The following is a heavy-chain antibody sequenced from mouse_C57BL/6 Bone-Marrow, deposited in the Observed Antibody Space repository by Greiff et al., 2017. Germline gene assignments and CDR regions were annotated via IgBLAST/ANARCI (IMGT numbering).Heavy chain of an antibody. Sequence: EVKLVESGGGLVKPGGSLKLSCAASGFTFSDYGMHWVRQAPEKGLEWVAYISSGSSTIYYADKVKGRFTISIDNAKNTLFLQMTSLRSEDTAMYYCARVITTLEACFAYWGQGTLVTVSA. V-gene: IGHV5-17*01. CDR2: ISSGSSTI. J-gene: IGHJ3*01. CDR3: ARVITTLEACFAY. D-gene: IGHD1-1*01. CDR1: GFTFSDYG.